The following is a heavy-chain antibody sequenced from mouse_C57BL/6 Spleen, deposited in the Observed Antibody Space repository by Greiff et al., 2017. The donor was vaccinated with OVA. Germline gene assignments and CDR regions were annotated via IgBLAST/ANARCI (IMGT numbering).Heavy chain of an antibody. CDR2: ISDGGSYT. CDR3: ARGGLRREKDYFDY. CDR1: GFTFSSYA. D-gene: IGHD2-2*01. V-gene: IGHV5-4*01. Sequence: EVQRVESGGGLVKPGGSLKLSCAASGFTFSSYAMSWVRQTPEKRLEWVATISDGGSYTYYPDNVKGRFTISRDNAKNNLYLQMSHLKSEDTAMYYCARGGLRREKDYFDYWGQGTTLTVSS. J-gene: IGHJ2*01.